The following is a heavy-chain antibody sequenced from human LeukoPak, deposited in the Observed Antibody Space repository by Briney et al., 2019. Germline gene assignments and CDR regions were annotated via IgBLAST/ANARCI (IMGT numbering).Heavy chain of an antibody. CDR2: ISSSGSTI. J-gene: IGHJ6*03. CDR1: GFTFSDYY. D-gene: IGHD3-22*01. CDR3: ARVPYYYDSSGYSVAGYMDV. V-gene: IGHV3-11*01. Sequence: SGGSLRLSCAASGFTFSDYYMSWIRQAPGKGLEWVSYISSSGSTIYYADSVKGRFTISRDNAKNSLYLQMNSLRAEDTAVYYCARVPYYYDSSGYSVAGYMDVWGKGTTVTISS.